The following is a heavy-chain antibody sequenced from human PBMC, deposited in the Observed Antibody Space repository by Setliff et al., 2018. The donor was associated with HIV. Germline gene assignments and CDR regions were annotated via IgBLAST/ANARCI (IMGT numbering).Heavy chain of an antibody. Sequence: SETLSLTCAVSGYSINSGYYWGWIRQPPGKGLEWIGSIYHSGSTYYNPSLKSRVTISVDTSKNQFSLKLSSLTAADTAVYYCARDPIVFDYWGQGTQVTVSS. D-gene: IGHD1-26*01. CDR1: GYSINSGYY. CDR3: ARDPIVFDY. CDR2: IYHSGST. V-gene: IGHV4-38-2*01. J-gene: IGHJ4*02.